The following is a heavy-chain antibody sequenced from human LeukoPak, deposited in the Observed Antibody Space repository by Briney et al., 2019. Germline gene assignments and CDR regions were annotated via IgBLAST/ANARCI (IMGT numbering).Heavy chain of an antibody. V-gene: IGHV4-59*12. CDR1: GGSISSYY. Sequence: PSETLSLTCTVSGGSISSYYWSWIRQPPGKGLEWIGYIYYSGSTYYNPSLKSRVTISVDTSKNQFSLKLSSVTAADTAVYYCARRFYDSSGYYPTFDYWGQGTLVTVSS. CDR2: IYYSGST. J-gene: IGHJ4*02. D-gene: IGHD3-22*01. CDR3: ARRFYDSSGYYPTFDY.